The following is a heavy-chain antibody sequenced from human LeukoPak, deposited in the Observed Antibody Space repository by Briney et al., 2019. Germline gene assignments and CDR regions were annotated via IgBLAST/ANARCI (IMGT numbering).Heavy chain of an antibody. CDR1: GGSISSYY. CDR2: IYYSGST. J-gene: IGHJ4*02. CDR3: ARGVKPILSGWYWPGRKGFDY. D-gene: IGHD6-19*01. V-gene: IGHV4-59*12. Sequence: PSETLSLTCTVSGGSISSYYWSWIRQPPGKGLEWIGYIYYSGSTNYNPSLKSRVTISVDTSKNQFSLKLSSVTAADTAVYYCARGVKPILSGWYWPGRKGFDYWGQGTLVTVSS.